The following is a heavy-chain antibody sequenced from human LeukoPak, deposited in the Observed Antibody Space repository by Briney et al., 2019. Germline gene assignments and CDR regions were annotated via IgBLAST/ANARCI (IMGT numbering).Heavy chain of an antibody. CDR3: AKAGYSSSWYWGGFDY. V-gene: IGHV3-23*01. D-gene: IGHD6-13*01. J-gene: IGHJ4*02. Sequence: GGSLRLSCAASGLTFSTYGMSWVRQAPGKGLEWVSAISGSGGSTYYADSVKGRFTISRDNSKNTLYLQMNSLRAEDTAVYYCAKAGYSSSWYWGGFDYWGQGTLVTVSS. CDR2: ISGSGGST. CDR1: GLTFSTYG.